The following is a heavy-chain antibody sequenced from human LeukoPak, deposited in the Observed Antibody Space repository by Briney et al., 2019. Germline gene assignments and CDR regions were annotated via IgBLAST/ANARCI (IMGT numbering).Heavy chain of an antibody. CDR2: IYYSGST. D-gene: IGHD5-18*01. Sequence: PSETLSLTCTVSGGSISSGGYYWSWIRQHPGKGLEWIGYIYYSGSTYYNPSLKRRVTISVDTSKNQFSRKLSSVTAADTAVYYCARVASRGYSYAYADYWGQGTLVTVSS. V-gene: IGHV4-31*03. CDR3: ARVASRGYSYAYADY. J-gene: IGHJ4*02. CDR1: GGSISSGGYY.